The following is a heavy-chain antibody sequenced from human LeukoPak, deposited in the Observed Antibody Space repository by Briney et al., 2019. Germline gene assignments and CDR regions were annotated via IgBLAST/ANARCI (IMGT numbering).Heavy chain of an antibody. CDR3: ATGSTSSYYHFDY. V-gene: IGHV3-43*01. CDR2: ITWDGSST. Sequence: PGGSLRLSCAASGFIFDDYTMRWVRQAPGKNLEWVSLITWDGSSTDYSDSVKGRFTISRDNNKNSLFLQMNGLRTEDSAFYYCATGSTSSYYHFDYWGRGTLVTVSS. J-gene: IGHJ4*02. D-gene: IGHD1-26*01. CDR1: GFIFDDYT.